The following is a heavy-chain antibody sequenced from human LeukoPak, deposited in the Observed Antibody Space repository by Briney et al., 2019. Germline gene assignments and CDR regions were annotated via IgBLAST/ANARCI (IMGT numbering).Heavy chain of an antibody. CDR2: ISGSGGST. CDR3: AKDKRDIAVAAYYFDY. V-gene: IGHV3-23*01. D-gene: IGHD6-19*01. J-gene: IGHJ4*02. CDR1: GFTFSSYA. Sequence: GGSLRLSCAASGFTFSSYAMSWVRQAPGKGLEWVSAISGSGGSTYYADSVKGRFTISRDNSKNTLYLQMNSLRAEDTAVYYCAKDKRDIAVAAYYFDYWGQGTLVTVSS.